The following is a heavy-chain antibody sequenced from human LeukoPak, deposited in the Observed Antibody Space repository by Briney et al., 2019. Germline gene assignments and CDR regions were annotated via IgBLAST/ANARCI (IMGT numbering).Heavy chain of an antibody. Sequence: SVKVSCKASGGTFSSYAISWVRQAPGQGLEWMGGIIPIFGTANYAQKFQGRVTITTDESTSTAYMELSSLRSEDTAVYYCARDEAYSSSSPEDDYWGQGTLVTVSS. CDR1: GGTFSSYA. J-gene: IGHJ4*02. CDR3: ARDEAYSSSSPEDDY. D-gene: IGHD6-6*01. V-gene: IGHV1-69*05. CDR2: IIPIFGTA.